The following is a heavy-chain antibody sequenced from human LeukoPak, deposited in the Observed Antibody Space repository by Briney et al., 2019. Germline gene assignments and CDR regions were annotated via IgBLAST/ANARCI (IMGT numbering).Heavy chain of an antibody. V-gene: IGHV4-59*12. J-gene: IGHJ6*03. D-gene: IGHD1-26*01. CDR2: IYYSGST. CDR1: GGSISSYY. Sequence: PSETLSLTCTISGGSISSYYWSWIQQPPGKGLEWIGYIYYSGSTNYNPSLKSRVTISVDTSKNQFSLKLSSVTAADTAVYYCARVRGSSGSYEYYHYMDVWGKGTTVTISS. CDR3: ARVRGSSGSYEYYHYMDV.